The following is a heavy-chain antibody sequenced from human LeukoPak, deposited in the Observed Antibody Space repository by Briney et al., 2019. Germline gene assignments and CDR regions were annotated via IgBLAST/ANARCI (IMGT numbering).Heavy chain of an antibody. CDR1: GFIFSNHW. J-gene: IGHJ5*02. CDR3: ARVNYLIVSGGTALLDT. Sequence: QSGGSLRLSCEASGFIFSNHWMHWVRQTPGKGLVWLSRISGDGSDPTYVDSVRGRFTISRDNAKNTLYLQMNSLRVEDTAIYYCARVNYLIVSGGTALLDTWGQGTLVTVSS. D-gene: IGHD2-15*01. CDR2: ISGDGSDP. V-gene: IGHV3-74*01.